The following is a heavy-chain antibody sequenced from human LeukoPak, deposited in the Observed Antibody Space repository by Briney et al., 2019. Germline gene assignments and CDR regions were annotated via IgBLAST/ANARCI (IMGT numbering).Heavy chain of an antibody. V-gene: IGHV4-34*01. Sequence: NPSETLSLTCAVYGGSFSGYYWSWIRQPPGKGLEWIGEINHSGSTNYHPSLKSRVTISVDTSKNQFSMKLSSVTAADTAVYYCARGLGVAVAALFDYWGQGTLVTVSS. J-gene: IGHJ4*02. CDR2: INHSGST. D-gene: IGHD6-19*01. CDR1: GGSFSGYY. CDR3: ARGLGVAVAALFDY.